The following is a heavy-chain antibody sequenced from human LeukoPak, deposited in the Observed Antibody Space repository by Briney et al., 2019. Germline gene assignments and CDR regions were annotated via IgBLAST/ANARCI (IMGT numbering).Heavy chain of an antibody. V-gene: IGHV1-2*02. CDR3: AMPVGTYCSSTSCYLDYYYMDV. CDR2: INPNSGGT. CDR1: GYTFTSYG. D-gene: IGHD2-2*01. J-gene: IGHJ6*03. Sequence: ASVKVSRKASGYTFTSYGISWVRQAPGQGLEWMGWINPNSGGTNYAQKFQGRVTMTRDTSISTAYMELSRLRSDDTAVYYCAMPVGTYCSSTSCYLDYYYMDVWGKGTTVTVSS.